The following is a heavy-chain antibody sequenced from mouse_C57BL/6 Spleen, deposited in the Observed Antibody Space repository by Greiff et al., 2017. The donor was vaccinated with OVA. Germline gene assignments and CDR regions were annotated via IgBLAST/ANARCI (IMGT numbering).Heavy chain of an antibody. CDR1: GYTFTSYW. D-gene: IGHD1-1*01. Sequence: VQLQQPGAELVRPGSSVKLSCKASGYTFTSYWMDWVKQRPGQGLEWIGNIYPSDSETHYNQKFKDKATLTVDKSSSTAYMQLSSLTSEDSAVYYCARAYGSGDLDYWGQGTTLTVSS. V-gene: IGHV1-61*01. CDR2: IYPSDSET. J-gene: IGHJ2*01. CDR3: ARAYGSGDLDY.